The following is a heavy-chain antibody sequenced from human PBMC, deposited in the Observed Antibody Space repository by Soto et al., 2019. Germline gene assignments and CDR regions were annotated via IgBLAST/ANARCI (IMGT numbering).Heavy chain of an antibody. J-gene: IGHJ4*02. CDR1: GGSFSGYY. CDR2: INHSGST. Sequence: LSLTCAVYGGSFSGYYWSWIRQPPGKGLEWIGEINHSGSTNYNPSLKSRVTISADTSKNQFSLNLSSLTAADTAVYYCAREGYSSSWYSFDYWGQGTLVTVSS. V-gene: IGHV4-34*01. D-gene: IGHD6-13*01. CDR3: AREGYSSSWYSFDY.